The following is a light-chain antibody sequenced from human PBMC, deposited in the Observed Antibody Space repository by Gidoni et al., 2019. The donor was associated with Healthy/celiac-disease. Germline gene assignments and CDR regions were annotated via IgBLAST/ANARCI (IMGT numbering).Light chain of an antibody. CDR2: AAS. V-gene: IGKV1-8*01. CDR1: QGISSY. CDR3: QQYYSYPWT. Sequence: AIRMTQSPSSFSASTGDRATITCRASQGISSYLAWYQQKTGKAPKLLIYAASTLQSGVPSRFSGSGSGTDFTLTISCLQSEDFATYYCQQYYSYPWTFGQGTKVEIK. J-gene: IGKJ1*01.